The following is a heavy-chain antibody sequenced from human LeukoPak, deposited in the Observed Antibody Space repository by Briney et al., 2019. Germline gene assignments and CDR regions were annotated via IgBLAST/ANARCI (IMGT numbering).Heavy chain of an antibody. CDR3: ARARNDYDSNGFSFLDY. CDR2: ISSGGYTT. Sequence: QPGGSLRLSCAASGFTFRSYALSWVRQAPGKGLEWVSAISSGGYTTYYVDSVKGRFTISRDNSKNTLYLQMNSLRAEDTALYYCARARNDYDSNGFSFLDYWGQGTLVTVSS. CDR1: GFTFRSYA. D-gene: IGHD3-22*01. J-gene: IGHJ4*02. V-gene: IGHV3-23*01.